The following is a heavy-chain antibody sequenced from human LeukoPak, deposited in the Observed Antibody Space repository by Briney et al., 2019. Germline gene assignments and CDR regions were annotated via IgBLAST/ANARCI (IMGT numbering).Heavy chain of an antibody. CDR2: IYSSGNT. J-gene: IGHJ4*02. D-gene: IGHD3-10*01. Sequence: SETLSLTCTVSGGSISGDGYYWSWIRQPAGKGLEWIGQIYSSGNTNYNPSLKNRVTISVDTSRNQFFLNLRSVTAADRAIYYCVRDPSAMVFDYWGQGILVTVSS. CDR1: GGSISGDGYY. V-gene: IGHV4-61*09. CDR3: VRDPSAMVFDY.